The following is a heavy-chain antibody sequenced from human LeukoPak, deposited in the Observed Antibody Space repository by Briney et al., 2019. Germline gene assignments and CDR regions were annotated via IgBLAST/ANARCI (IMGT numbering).Heavy chain of an antibody. Sequence: ASVKVSCKASGYTFTRSALHWVRQAPGQRLEWMGWTSNYNGNTKYSEKFQGRVTITRDTSANIVYMELNSLRSQDTGVYYCARDEVDYYGMDVWGQGTRSPSL. V-gene: IGHV1-3*04. CDR3: ARDEVDYYGMDV. J-gene: IGHJ6*02. D-gene: IGHD3-10*01. CDR1: GYTFTRSA. CDR2: TSNYNGNT.